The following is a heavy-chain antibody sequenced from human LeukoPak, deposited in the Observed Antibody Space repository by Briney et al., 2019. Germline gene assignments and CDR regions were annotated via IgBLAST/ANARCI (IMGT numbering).Heavy chain of an antibody. CDR1: GGSISSSSYY. Sequence: PSETLSLTCTVSGGSISSSSYYWGWIRQPPGKGLEWIGSIYYSGSTNYNPSLKSRVTISVDTSKNQFSLKLSSVTAADTAVYYCARGPRSQWLVYYYWGQGTLVTVSS. CDR3: ARGPRSQWLVYYY. J-gene: IGHJ4*02. CDR2: IYYSGST. D-gene: IGHD6-19*01. V-gene: IGHV4-39*07.